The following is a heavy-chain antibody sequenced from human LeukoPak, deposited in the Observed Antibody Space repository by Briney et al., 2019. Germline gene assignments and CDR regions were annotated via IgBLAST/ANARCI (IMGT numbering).Heavy chain of an antibody. D-gene: IGHD3-16*01. CDR2: ISSSGGST. CDR1: GLTFSSSA. Sequence: GGSLRLSCAASGLTFSSSAMSWVRQAPGKGLEWVSAISSSGGSTYYTDSVEGRFTISRDNSKNTLYLQMNSLKAEDTAVYYCAKQGGRYFDYWGQGTLVTVSS. CDR3: AKQGGRYFDY. V-gene: IGHV3-23*01. J-gene: IGHJ4*02.